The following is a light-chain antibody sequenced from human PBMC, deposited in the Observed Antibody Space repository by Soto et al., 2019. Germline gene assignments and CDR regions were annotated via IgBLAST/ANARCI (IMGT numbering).Light chain of an antibody. CDR3: QQYGGSPFT. Sequence: EIVLTQSPGTLSLSPGERATLSCRPSQSVSVNSLAWYQQKGGQAPRLLIYAASTRATGVPDRFSGTGSGIDFALTISRLETDDSAVYYCQQYGGSPFTFGPGTKVDIK. CDR2: AAS. V-gene: IGKV3-20*01. CDR1: QSVSVNS. J-gene: IGKJ3*01.